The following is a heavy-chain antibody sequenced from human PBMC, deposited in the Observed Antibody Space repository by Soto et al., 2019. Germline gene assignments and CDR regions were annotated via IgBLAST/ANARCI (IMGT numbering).Heavy chain of an antibody. CDR3: ARAGYSYGFRDWYFDL. CDR1: GDSVSSNSAA. J-gene: IGHJ2*01. D-gene: IGHD5-18*01. CDR2: TYYRSKWYN. Sequence: PSQTLSLSCVISGDSVSSNSAAWNWIRQSPSRGLEWLGRTYYRSKWYNDYAVSVKSRITINPDTSKNQFSLQLNSVTPEDTAVYYCARAGYSYGFRDWYFDLWGRGTLVTVSS. V-gene: IGHV6-1*01.